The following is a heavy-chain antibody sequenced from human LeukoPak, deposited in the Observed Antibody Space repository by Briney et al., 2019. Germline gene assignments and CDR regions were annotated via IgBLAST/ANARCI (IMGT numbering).Heavy chain of an antibody. J-gene: IGHJ6*02. CDR2: IIPILGIA. CDR3: ACYGSGRRNDYYYYGMDV. CDR1: GGTFSSYA. V-gene: IGHV1-69*04. D-gene: IGHD3-10*01. Sequence: SVKVSCKASGGTFSSYAISWVRQAPGQGLEWMGRIIPILGIANYARKFQGRVTITADKSTSTAYMELSSLRSEDTAVYYCACYGSGRRNDYYYYGMDVWGQGTTVTVSS.